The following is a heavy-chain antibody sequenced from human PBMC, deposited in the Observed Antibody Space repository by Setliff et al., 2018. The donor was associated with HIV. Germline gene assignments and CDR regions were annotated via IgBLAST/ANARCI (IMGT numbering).Heavy chain of an antibody. CDR3: ARDRPSSSWYFNAFDI. D-gene: IGHD6-13*01. Sequence: SETLSLTCTVSGGSISTYYWSWIRQPPGKRLEWIGYIYYSGSTNYNPSLKSRVTISVDTSKNQLSLKLTSVTAADTAVYYCARDRPSSSWYFNAFDIWGQGTMVTVS. V-gene: IGHV4-59*01. J-gene: IGHJ3*02. CDR1: GGSISTYY. CDR2: IYYSGST.